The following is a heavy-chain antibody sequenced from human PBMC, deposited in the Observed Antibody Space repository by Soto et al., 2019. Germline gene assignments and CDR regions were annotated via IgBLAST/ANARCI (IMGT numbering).Heavy chain of an antibody. V-gene: IGHV4-34*01. CDR1: GGSFSGYY. CDR2: INHSGST. Sequence: QVQLQQWGAGLLKPSETLSLTCAVYGGSFSGYYWSWIRQPPGKGLEWIGEINHSGSTNYSPSLNSRVTISVDTSKNQFSLKLSSVTAADTAVYYCARNCSTTSCQICGFDYWGQGTLVTVSS. D-gene: IGHD2-2*01. J-gene: IGHJ4*02. CDR3: ARNCSTTSCQICGFDY.